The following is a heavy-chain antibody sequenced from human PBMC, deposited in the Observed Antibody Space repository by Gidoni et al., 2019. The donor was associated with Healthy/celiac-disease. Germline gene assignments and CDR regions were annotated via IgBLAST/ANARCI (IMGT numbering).Heavy chain of an antibody. CDR1: GFSLSTSGMC. Sequence: QVTLRESGPALVKPTQTLTLTCTFSGFSLSTSGMCVSWIRQPPGKALEWLALIDWDDDKYYSTSLKTRLTISKDTSKNQVVLTMTNMDPVDTATYYCARMVAYGDYDNYYYYGMDVWGQGTTVTVSS. CDR2: IDWDDDK. D-gene: IGHD4-17*01. V-gene: IGHV2-70*01. J-gene: IGHJ6*02. CDR3: ARMVAYGDYDNYYYYGMDV.